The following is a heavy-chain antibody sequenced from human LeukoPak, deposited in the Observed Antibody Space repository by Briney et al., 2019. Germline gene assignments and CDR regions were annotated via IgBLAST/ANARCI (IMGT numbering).Heavy chain of an antibody. D-gene: IGHD3-9*01. CDR1: GYTFTSYY. Sequence: GASVKVSCKASGYTFTSYYMHWVRQAPGQGLEWMGIINPGGGSTSYAQKFQGRVTMTEDTSTDTAYMELSSLRSEDTAVYYCTPKTRYDYDILTGPGDYFDYWGQGTLVTVSS. CDR2: INPGGGST. CDR3: TPKTRYDYDILTGPGDYFDY. J-gene: IGHJ4*02. V-gene: IGHV1-46*01.